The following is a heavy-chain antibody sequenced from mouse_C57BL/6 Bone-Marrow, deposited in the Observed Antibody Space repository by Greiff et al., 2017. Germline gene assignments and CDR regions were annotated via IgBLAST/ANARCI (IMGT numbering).Heavy chain of an antibody. V-gene: IGHV1-15*01. D-gene: IGHD2-5*01. CDR3: TRSGYSNFYYAMDY. CDR1: GYTFTDYE. CDR2: IDPETGGT. Sequence: VQLQQSGAELVRPGASVTLSCKASGYTFTDYEMHWVKQTPVHGLEWIGAIDPETGGTAYNQKFKGKAILTADKSSSTAYMELRGLTSEDSAVYYCTRSGYSNFYYAMDYWGQGTSVTVSS. J-gene: IGHJ4*01.